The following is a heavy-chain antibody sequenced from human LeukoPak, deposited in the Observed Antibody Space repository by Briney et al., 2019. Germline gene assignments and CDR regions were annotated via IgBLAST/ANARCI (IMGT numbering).Heavy chain of an antibody. J-gene: IGHJ4*02. CDR3: TRQNSVAGTSFDY. D-gene: IGHD6-19*01. CDR2: IYYSGST. V-gene: IGHV4-39*01. CDR1: GGSVSSSTYY. Sequence: SETLSLTCTVSGGSVSSSTYYWGRIRQPPGKGLQWIGSIYYSGSTYSIPSLKSRLTISLDTSKNQFSLKLNSVTAADTAVYYCTRQNSVAGTSFDYWGQGTPVTVSS.